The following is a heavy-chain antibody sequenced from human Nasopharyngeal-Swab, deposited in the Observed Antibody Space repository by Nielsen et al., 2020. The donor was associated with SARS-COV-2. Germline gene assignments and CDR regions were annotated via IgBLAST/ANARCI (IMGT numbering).Heavy chain of an antibody. CDR2: IDWDDDK. V-gene: IGHV2-70*01. CDR1: GFSLSTSGMC. Sequence: SGPTLVKPTQTLTLTCTFSGFSLSTSGMCVSWTRQSPGKALEWLALIDWDDDKYYSTSLKSRLTISKDTSNNQVVLTLTNLDPEDTATYYCTRTPATGYYFDYWGQGTLVTVSS. D-gene: IGHD1-1*01. J-gene: IGHJ4*02. CDR3: TRTPATGYYFDY.